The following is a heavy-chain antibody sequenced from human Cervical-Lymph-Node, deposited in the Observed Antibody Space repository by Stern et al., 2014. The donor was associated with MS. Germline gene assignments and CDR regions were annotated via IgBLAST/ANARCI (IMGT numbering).Heavy chain of an antibody. J-gene: IGHJ4*02. V-gene: IGHV3-30*04. Sequence: VQLEESGGGVVQPGSSLRLSCAASGFVFRRYALPWVRPAPGKGLEWVALISDDGRDKYYTDSVKGRFTVSRDNSNNTVDLEMNSLRLEDTAVYYCAKGGSGSYLDWGQGSLVTVSS. CDR1: GFVFRRYA. D-gene: IGHD1-26*01. CDR2: ISDDGRDK. CDR3: AKGGSGSYLD.